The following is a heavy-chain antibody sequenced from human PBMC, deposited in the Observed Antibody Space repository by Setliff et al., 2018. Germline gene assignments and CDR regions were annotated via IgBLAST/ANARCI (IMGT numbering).Heavy chain of an antibody. J-gene: IGHJ4*02. Sequence: PSETLSLTCTVSGYSISSGYIWGWIRQPPGKGLEWVGNIGHTGSINYNPSLKSRLTISRDTSKNQVSLKLNSVTATVTAAYYCARDLGHGGDSDYWGQGILVTVSS. V-gene: IGHV4-38-2*02. CDR3: ARDLGHGGDSDY. D-gene: IGHD2-21*02. CDR2: IGHTGSI. CDR1: GYSISSGYI.